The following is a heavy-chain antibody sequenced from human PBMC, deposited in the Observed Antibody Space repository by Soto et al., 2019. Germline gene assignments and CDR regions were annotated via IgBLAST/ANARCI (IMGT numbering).Heavy chain of an antibody. CDR1: GFTFSSYG. Sequence: GGSLRLSCAASGFTFSSYGMHWVRQAPGKGLEWVAVIWYDGSNKYYADSVKGRFTISRDNSKNTLYLQMNSLRAEDTAVYYCARAASYDFWSGYLYYYGMDVWGQGTTVTVSS. D-gene: IGHD3-3*01. J-gene: IGHJ6*02. V-gene: IGHV3-33*01. CDR2: IWYDGSNK. CDR3: ARAASYDFWSGYLYYYGMDV.